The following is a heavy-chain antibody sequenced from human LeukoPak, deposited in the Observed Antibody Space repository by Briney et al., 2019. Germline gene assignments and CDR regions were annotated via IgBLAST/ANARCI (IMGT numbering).Heavy chain of an antibody. CDR3: ARAPLYYDILTGYRASYYYYGMDV. Sequence: SETLSLTCAVYGGSFSGYYWSWIRQPPGKGLEWIGEINHSGSTNYNPSLKSRVTISVDTSKNQFSLKLSSVTAADTAVYYCARAPLYYDILTGYRASYYYYGMDVWGQGTTVTVSS. CDR2: INHSGST. J-gene: IGHJ6*02. V-gene: IGHV4-34*01. D-gene: IGHD3-9*01. CDR1: GGSFSGYY.